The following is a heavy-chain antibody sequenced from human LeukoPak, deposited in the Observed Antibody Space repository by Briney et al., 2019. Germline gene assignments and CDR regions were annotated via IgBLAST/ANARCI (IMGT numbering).Heavy chain of an antibody. CDR2: VSSKT. CDR3: AKDRSSTISCSNY. D-gene: IGHD2-2*01. J-gene: IGHJ4*02. Sequence: GGSLRLSCPASGFNFSNYAMTWVRQAPGKGLEWASVVSSKTYYADSVKGRFTISRDNSKNMLYLEMNSLRVEDTAIYYCAKDRSSTISCSNYWGRGTLVTVSS. V-gene: IGHV3-23*01. CDR1: GFNFSNYA.